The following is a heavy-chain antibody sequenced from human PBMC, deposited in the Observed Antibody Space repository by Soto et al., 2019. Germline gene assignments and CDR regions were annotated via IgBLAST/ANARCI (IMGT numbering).Heavy chain of an antibody. Sequence: GGSLRLSCAASGFTFSSYSMNWVRQAPGKGLEWVSYISSSSSTIYYADSVKARFTISRDNAKNSLYLQMNSLRDEDTAVYYCASGHNFWSGYSYISTGDYWGQGTLVTVSS. CDR1: GFTFSSYS. CDR2: ISSSSSTI. J-gene: IGHJ4*02. D-gene: IGHD3-3*01. V-gene: IGHV3-48*02. CDR3: ASGHNFWSGYSYISTGDY.